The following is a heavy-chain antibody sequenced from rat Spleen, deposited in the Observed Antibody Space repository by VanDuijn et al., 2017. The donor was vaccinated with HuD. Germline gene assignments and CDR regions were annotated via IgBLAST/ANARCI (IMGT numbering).Heavy chain of an antibody. CDR1: GFTFSTFP. D-gene: IGHD1-2*01. Sequence: EVQLMESDGGLVQPGRSLKLSCTASGFTFSTFPMVWVRQAPKKGLEWVASISSGGGGTYYADSVEGRFTVSRENTERTLYLLVDSLRSEDTATYYCATGKDSAENYWGQGVMVTVSS. J-gene: IGHJ2*01. CDR2: ISSGGGGT. CDR3: ATGKDSAENY. V-gene: IGHV5-27*01.